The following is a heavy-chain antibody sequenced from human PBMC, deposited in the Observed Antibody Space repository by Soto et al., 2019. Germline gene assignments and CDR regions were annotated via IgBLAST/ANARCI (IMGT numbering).Heavy chain of an antibody. D-gene: IGHD2-15*01. V-gene: IGHV3-30*03. CDR2: ISYDGTNQ. Sequence: QVQLVESGGGVVQPGRSLRLSCAASGFPFSSYGMHWVRQAPGKGLDWVALISYDGTNQYYADSVKGRFTVSRDNSKNTLYLHMSSLRAEDTAVYYCAGGQSYFDYCGQGTLVSVSS. J-gene: IGHJ4*02. CDR3: AGGQSYFDY. CDR1: GFPFSSYG.